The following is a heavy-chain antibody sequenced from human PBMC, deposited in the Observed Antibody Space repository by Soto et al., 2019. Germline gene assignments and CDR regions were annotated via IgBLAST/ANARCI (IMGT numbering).Heavy chain of an antibody. J-gene: IGHJ4*02. CDR1: VESFSGYY. Sequence: SEPLSLNCAVYVESFSGYYWTWIRQPPGTGLEWIGEINHSGCTNYNPSLQSRVTISVDTSKNQFSLKLTSVTAANTAVYYCARDKISGLFDYWGQGTLVTVS. CDR2: INHSGCT. V-gene: IGHV4-34*01. CDR3: ARDKISGLFDY.